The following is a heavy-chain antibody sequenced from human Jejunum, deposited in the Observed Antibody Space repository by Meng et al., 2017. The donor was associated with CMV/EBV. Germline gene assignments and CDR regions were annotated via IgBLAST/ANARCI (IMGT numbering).Heavy chain of an antibody. CDR1: GGSIRKDQW. D-gene: IGHD4-17*01. Sequence: GAGPGLVKPSGTLSPTWDVAGGSIRKDQWWSWVRTAPGKGLEWIGEIYHSGRTNYNPSVKSRVSMSVDKSQNHFSLRLSSVTAADTAVYYCTTLYGDSISWGQGTLVTVSS. V-gene: IGHV4-4*02. CDR2: IYHSGRT. CDR3: TTLYGDSIS. J-gene: IGHJ4*02.